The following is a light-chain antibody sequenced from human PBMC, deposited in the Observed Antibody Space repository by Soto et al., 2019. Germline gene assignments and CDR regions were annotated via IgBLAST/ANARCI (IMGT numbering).Light chain of an antibody. V-gene: IGKV1-5*03. J-gene: IGKJ5*01. CDR3: QQYNSYSIT. CDR1: QTISSW. CDR2: AAS. Sequence: DLQMTQSPSTLSGSVGARVTITCRASQTISSWLAWYQQKPGKAPNLLIYAASSLESGVPSRFSGSGSGTELTLTISSLQPDDFETYDCQQYNSYSITFGQGTRLEIK.